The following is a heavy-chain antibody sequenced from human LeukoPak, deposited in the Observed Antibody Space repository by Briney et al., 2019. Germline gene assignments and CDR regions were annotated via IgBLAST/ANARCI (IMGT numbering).Heavy chain of an antibody. V-gene: IGHV5-51*01. CDR2: IYPGDSDT. CDR3: AMTTVTKGWFDP. Sequence: ASVKVSCTASGGTFSRYAISWVRQAPGQGLEWMGIIYPGDSDTRYSPSFQGQVTISADKSISTAYLQWSSLKASDTAMYYCAMTTVTKGWFDPWGQGTLVTVSS. CDR1: GGTFSRYA. J-gene: IGHJ5*02. D-gene: IGHD4-11*01.